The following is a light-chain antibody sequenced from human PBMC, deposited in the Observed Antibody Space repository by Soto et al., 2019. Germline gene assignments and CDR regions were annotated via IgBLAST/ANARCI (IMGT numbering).Light chain of an antibody. V-gene: IGKV3-20*01. Sequence: DIVLTQSPDTLSLSPGNRPTLSGRDSQSLTNSYIAWYQEKPGQAPRLXIYDTFSRETGIPDRFSGSGSGTEFTLTITRLEPEDFAVFYCQQYGTSEIIFGQGTRLEIK. J-gene: IGKJ5*01. CDR1: QSLTNSY. CDR2: DTF. CDR3: QQYGTSEII.